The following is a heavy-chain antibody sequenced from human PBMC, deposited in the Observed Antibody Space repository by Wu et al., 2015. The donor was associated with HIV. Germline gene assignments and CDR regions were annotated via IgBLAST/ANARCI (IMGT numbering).Heavy chain of an antibody. Sequence: QVQLVQSGAEVKKPGASVRLSCKTSGYNFVTYGISWVRQAPGQGLEWMGWIIPQNGDTDLAPNVQNRVSMTTDASTNLAYMELRTLTSDDTAMYYCASRANYGGTSFGGFALDTWGQGTMVIVST. J-gene: IGHJ3*02. D-gene: IGHD3-16*01. CDR1: GYNFVTYG. CDR2: IIPQNGDT. V-gene: IGHV1-18*01. CDR3: ASRANYGGTSFGGFALDT.